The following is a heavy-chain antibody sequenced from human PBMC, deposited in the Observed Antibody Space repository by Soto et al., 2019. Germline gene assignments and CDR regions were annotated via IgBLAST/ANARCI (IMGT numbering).Heavy chain of an antibody. CDR3: AKEYDSVGYYTDY. Sequence: KNPGKGLEWVSTISGSGASTYYAGSVKGRFTISRDNSKNTLFLQMNSLRAEDTALYYCAKEYDSVGYYTDYWGQGTLVTVSS. D-gene: IGHD3-3*01. CDR2: ISGSGAST. V-gene: IGHV3-23*01. J-gene: IGHJ4*02.